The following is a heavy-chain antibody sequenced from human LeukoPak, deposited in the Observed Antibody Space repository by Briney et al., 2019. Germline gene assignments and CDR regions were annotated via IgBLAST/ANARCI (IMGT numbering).Heavy chain of an antibody. CDR2: IKGNIDGGTA. Sequence: GGSLRLSCAASGFIFNKAWMTWLRQAPGKGLEWVGRIKGNIDGGTADYAAPVKGRFTVSRDDSRNILYLQMNSLKIEDTAVYYCATDWLDYWGQGTLVTVSS. J-gene: IGHJ4*02. CDR1: GFIFNKAW. D-gene: IGHD3-22*01. V-gene: IGHV3-15*01. CDR3: ATDWLDY.